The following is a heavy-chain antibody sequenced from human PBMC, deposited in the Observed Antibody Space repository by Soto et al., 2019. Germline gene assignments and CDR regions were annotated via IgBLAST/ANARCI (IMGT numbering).Heavy chain of an antibody. CDR3: TTDSYITSIIVRFDY. J-gene: IGHJ4*01. D-gene: IGHD3-22*01. CDR1: GFTFSNAW. Sequence: GGSLRLSCAASGFTFSNAWINSVRQPPGKGLEWVGRVKSKTDGGTTDFAAPVKARVAISRDDSKNMVYLEMNRLKTEDTAIYYCTTDSYITSIIVRFDYWGHGTLVTVSS. V-gene: IGHV3-15*07. CDR2: VKSKTDGGTT.